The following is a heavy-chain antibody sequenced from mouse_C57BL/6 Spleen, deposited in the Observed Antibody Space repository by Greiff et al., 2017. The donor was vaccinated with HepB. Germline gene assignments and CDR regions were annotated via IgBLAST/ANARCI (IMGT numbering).Heavy chain of an antibody. V-gene: IGHV5-9*01. CDR2: ISGGGGNT. CDR1: GFTFSSYT. D-gene: IGHD2-5*01. J-gene: IGHJ3*01. Sequence: EVKLMESGGGLVKPGGSLKLTCAASGFTFSSYTMSWVRQTPEKRLEWVATISGGGGNTYYPDSVKGRFTISRDNAKNTLYLQMSSLRSEDTALYYCARRGSNRGFAYWGQGTLVTVSA. CDR3: ARRGSNRGFAY.